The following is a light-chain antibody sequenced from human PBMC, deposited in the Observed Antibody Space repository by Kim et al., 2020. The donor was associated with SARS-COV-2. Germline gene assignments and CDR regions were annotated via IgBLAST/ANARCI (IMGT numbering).Light chain of an antibody. J-gene: IGLJ3*02. Sequence: KTVTISCTRSSGSIASNYVEGYQQRPGSAPTTVIYEDNQRPSGVPDRFSGSIDSSSNSAALTISGLKTEDEADYYCQSYDTTSRVFGGGTQLTVL. CDR3: QSYDTTSRV. CDR1: SGSIASNY. V-gene: IGLV6-57*03. CDR2: EDN.